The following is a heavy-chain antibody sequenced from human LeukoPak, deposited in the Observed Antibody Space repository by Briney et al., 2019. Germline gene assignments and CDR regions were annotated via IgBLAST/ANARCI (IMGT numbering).Heavy chain of an antibody. CDR3: AHPTSSTGGYSYEGGLDY. J-gene: IGHJ4*02. CDR2: ISYDGSNK. Sequence: GGSLGLSCAASGFTFSNYSMHWVRQAPGKGLEWVAVISYDGSNKYYADSVKGRFTISRDNSKNTLYLQMNSLRAEDTAVYYCAHPTSSTGGYSYEGGLDYWGQGTLVTVSS. D-gene: IGHD5-18*01. CDR1: GFTFSNYS. V-gene: IGHV3-30-3*01.